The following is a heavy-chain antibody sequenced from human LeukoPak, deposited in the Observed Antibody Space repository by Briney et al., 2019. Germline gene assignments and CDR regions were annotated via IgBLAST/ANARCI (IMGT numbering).Heavy chain of an antibody. CDR1: GYSISSGYY. D-gene: IGHD6-13*01. Sequence: SETLSLTCTVSGYSISSGYYWGWIRQPPGKGLEWIGSIYHSGSTYYNPSLESRVTISADTSKNQFSLKLSSVTAADTAVYYCARTSGMAAAAHYWGQGTLVTVSS. CDR3: ARTSGMAAAAHY. CDR2: IYHSGST. J-gene: IGHJ4*02. V-gene: IGHV4-38-2*02.